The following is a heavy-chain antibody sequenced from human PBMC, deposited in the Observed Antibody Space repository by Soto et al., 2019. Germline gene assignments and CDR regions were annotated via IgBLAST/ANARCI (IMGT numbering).Heavy chain of an antibody. Sequence: ASVKVSCKASRYIFTDYYVHWLRQPPGQGLEWVGWINHESGDTKFAQKFQDRLTLTRDTSISTAYMDLSRLRSDDTAVYYCTPGLRSGQSKWFGGYWSHGPPVTVSA. J-gene: IGHJ2*01. D-gene: IGHD2-15*01. CDR1: RYIFTDYY. V-gene: IGHV1-2*02. CDR3: TPGLRSGQSKWFGGY. CDR2: INHESGDT.